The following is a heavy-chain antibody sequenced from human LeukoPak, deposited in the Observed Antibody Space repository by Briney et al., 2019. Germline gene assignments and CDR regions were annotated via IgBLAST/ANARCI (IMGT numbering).Heavy chain of an antibody. CDR1: GGSLTSHF. Sequence: SETMSLTCTVYGGSLTSHFWSWNRQPPGKGLEWIGYVFTGGSTNYNPSLRSRVTMSLDPSRDQFSLRLSSVTAADTAIYYCASRPAGSTWYGVFDYWSQGTLVTVSS. D-gene: IGHD6-13*01. CDR3: ASRPAGSTWYGVFDY. V-gene: IGHV4-59*11. CDR2: VFTGGST. J-gene: IGHJ4*02.